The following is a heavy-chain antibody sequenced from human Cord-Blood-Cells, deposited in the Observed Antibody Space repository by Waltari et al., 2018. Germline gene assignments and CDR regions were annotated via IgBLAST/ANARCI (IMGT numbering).Heavy chain of an antibody. CDR3: ARGLPYYYDSSGSRWFDP. J-gene: IGHJ5*02. V-gene: IGHV4-34*01. CDR1: GGSFSGYY. D-gene: IGHD3-22*01. Sequence: QVQLQQWGAGLLKPSEALSLTCAVYGGSFSGYYWSWIRQPPGKGLEWIGEINHSGSTNYNPSLKGRVTISVDTSKNQFSLKLSSVTAADTAVYYCARGLPYYYDSSGSRWFDPWGQGTLGTVSS. CDR2: INHSGST.